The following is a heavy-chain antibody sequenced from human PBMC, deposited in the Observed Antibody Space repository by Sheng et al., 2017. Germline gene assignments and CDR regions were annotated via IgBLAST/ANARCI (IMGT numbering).Heavy chain of an antibody. CDR1: GGTFSSYA. Sequence: QVQLVQSGAEVKKPGSSVKVSCKASGGTFSSYAISWVRQAPGQGLEWMGGIIPIFGTANYAQKFQGRVTITTDESTSTAYMELSSLRSEDTAVYYCAREFQAWPYGSGSSYYYYYMDVWGKGTTVTVSS. J-gene: IGHJ6*03. V-gene: IGHV1-69*05. CDR3: AREFQAWPYGSGSSYYYYYMDV. D-gene: IGHD3-10*01. CDR2: IIPIFGTA.